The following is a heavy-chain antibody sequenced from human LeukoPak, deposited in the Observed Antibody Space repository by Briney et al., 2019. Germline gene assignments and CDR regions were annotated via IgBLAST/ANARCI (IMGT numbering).Heavy chain of an antibody. Sequence: ASVKVSCKASGYTFTSYGISWVRQAPGQGLEWMGWISAHNGNTNYAQKLQGRVTMTTDTSTSTAYMELRSLRSDDTAVYYCARDRSLESSSWYVWFDPWGQGTLVTVSS. J-gene: IGHJ5*02. V-gene: IGHV1-18*01. CDR2: ISAHNGNT. D-gene: IGHD6-13*01. CDR3: ARDRSLESSSWYVWFDP. CDR1: GYTFTSYG.